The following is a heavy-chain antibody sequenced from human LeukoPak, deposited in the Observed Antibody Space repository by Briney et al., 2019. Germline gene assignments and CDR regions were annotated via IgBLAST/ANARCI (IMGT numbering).Heavy chain of an antibody. CDR1: GFTFSNYA. CDR3: ARGRLTSSWYYFDY. D-gene: IGHD6-19*01. J-gene: IGHJ4*02. CDR2: ISVSGDNT. V-gene: IGHV3-23*01. Sequence: GGSLRLSCSASGFTFSNYAMTWVRQAPGKGLQWVSTISVSGDNTYYADSVKGRFTISRDNSKNTLYLQMNSLRAEDTAVYYCARGRLTSSWYYFDYWGQGTLVTVSS.